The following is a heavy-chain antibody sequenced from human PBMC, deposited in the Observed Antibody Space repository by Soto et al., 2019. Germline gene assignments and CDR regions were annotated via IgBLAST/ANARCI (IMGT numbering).Heavy chain of an antibody. V-gene: IGHV3-30-3*01. CDR3: ARDLGPRWYGLLSYGMDV. J-gene: IGHJ6*02. Sequence: QVQLVESGGGVVQPGRSLRLSCAASGFTFSSYAMHWVRQAPGKGLEWVAVISYDGSNKYHADSVKGRFTISRANSKNSLSLQMKSLRAEEPAVYYCARDLGPRWYGLLSYGMDVWGQGTTVTVSS. D-gene: IGHD4-17*01. CDR1: GFTFSSYA. CDR2: ISYDGSNK.